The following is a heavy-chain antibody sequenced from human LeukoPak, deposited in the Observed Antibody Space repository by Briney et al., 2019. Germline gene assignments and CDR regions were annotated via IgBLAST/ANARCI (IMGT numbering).Heavy chain of an antibody. J-gene: IGHJ4*02. CDR2: INHSGST. D-gene: IGHD3-9*01. Sequence: PSETLSLTCAVYGGSFSGYYWSWIRQPPGKGLEWIGEINHSGSTNYNPSLKSRVTISVDTSKNQFSLKLSSVTAADTAVYYCARGVEVYDILTGYGYWGQGTLVTVSS. CDR1: GGSFSGYY. V-gene: IGHV4-34*01. CDR3: ARGVEVYDILTGYGY.